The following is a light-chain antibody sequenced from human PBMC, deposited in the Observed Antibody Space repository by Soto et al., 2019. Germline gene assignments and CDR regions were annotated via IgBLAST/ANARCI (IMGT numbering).Light chain of an antibody. V-gene: IGKV1-5*01. J-gene: IGKJ1*01. CDR1: QSISSW. CDR3: QQYNSYAQT. CDR2: DAS. Sequence: DIQMTQSPSTLSASVGDRVTITCRASQSISSWLAWYQQKPGKAPKLLIYDASSLESGVPSRFSGSGAATEFTRTISSLQPDDFATYYCQQYNSYAQTFGQGTKVEIK.